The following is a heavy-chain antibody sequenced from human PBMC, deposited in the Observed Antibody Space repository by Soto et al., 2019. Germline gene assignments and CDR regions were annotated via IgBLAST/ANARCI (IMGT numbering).Heavy chain of an antibody. D-gene: IGHD2-2*01. Sequence: EVQLVESGGDVVKPGGSLRLSCVASGFSFTNARMSWVRQAPGRGLEWVGHIKSTADGGTIDYAAPVKGRFTISRDDSENTLYLQMNSLKTEDTAVYYCTKFLPPAASWGRGTLVTVSS. V-gene: IGHV3-15*01. CDR1: GFSFTNAR. CDR2: IKSTADGGTI. J-gene: IGHJ4*02. CDR3: TKFLPPAAS.